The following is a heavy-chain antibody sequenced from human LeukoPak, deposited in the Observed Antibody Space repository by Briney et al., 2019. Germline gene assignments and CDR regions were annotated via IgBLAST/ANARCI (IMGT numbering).Heavy chain of an antibody. D-gene: IGHD5-18*01. J-gene: IGHJ4*02. Sequence: SETLSLTCAVYGGSFSGYYWSWIRQPPGKGLEWIGEINHSGSTNYNPSLKSRVTISVDTSKNQFSLKLSSVTAANTAVYYCARRNARNTAIAYWGQGTLVSVYS. CDR2: INHSGST. CDR3: ARRNARNTAIAY. CDR1: GGSFSGYY. V-gene: IGHV4-34*01.